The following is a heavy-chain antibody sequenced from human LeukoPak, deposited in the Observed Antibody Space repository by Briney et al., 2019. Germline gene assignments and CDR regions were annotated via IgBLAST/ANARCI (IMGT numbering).Heavy chain of an antibody. CDR1: GITVSSYA. CDR3: AKRTEYCSSTRCAFWYFDL. CDR2: ISGSGGST. Sequence: GGSLRLPCAASGITVSSYAMSWVRQAPGKGLDWVSSISGSGGSTHYADSVKGRFTISRDNAKNTLYLQMDSLRGEDTAVYHCAKRTEYCSSTRCAFWYFDLWGRGTLVTVSS. J-gene: IGHJ2*01. V-gene: IGHV3-23*01. D-gene: IGHD2-2*01.